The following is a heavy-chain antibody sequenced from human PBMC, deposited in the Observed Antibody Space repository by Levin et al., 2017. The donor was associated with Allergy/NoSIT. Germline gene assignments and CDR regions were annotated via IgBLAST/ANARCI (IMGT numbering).Heavy chain of an antibody. CDR3: ASEDNCGGDCYSPLLPLNYYYGMDV. CDR2: INPSGGST. V-gene: IGHV1-46*01. Sequence: GASVKVSCKASGYTFTSYYMHWVRQAPGQGLEWMGIINPSGGSTSYAQKFQGRVTMTRDTSTSTVYMELSSLRSEDTAVYYCASEDNCGGDCYSPLLPLNYYYGMDVWGQGTTVTVSS. J-gene: IGHJ6*02. D-gene: IGHD2-21*02. CDR1: GYTFTSYY.